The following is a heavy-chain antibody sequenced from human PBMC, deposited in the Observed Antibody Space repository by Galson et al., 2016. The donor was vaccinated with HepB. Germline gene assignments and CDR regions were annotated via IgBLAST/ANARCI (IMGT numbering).Heavy chain of an antibody. Sequence: KVSCKASGYTFTGHYIHWVRQAPGQGLEWMGWINPNSSGTKFAVKFQGRVTVTRDTSTSIAYMELSRLRSDNTAVYFCARAGLRYFDWFSPYYFDYWGQGTLVTVSS. CDR3: ARAGLRYFDWFSPYYFDY. D-gene: IGHD3-9*01. CDR1: GYTFTGHY. J-gene: IGHJ4*02. CDR2: INPNSSGT. V-gene: IGHV1-2*02.